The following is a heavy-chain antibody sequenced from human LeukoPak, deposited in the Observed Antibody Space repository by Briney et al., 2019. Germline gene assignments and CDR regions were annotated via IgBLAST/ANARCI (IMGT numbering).Heavy chain of an antibody. D-gene: IGHD6-13*01. CDR2: IYYSGST. CDR3: ARSSSWYYFDY. J-gene: IGHJ4*02. Sequence: SETLSLTCTVSGGSISSSSYYWGWIRQPPGKGLEWIGSIYYSGSTNYNPSLKSRVTISVDTSKNQFSLKLSSVTAADTAVYYCARSSSWYYFDYWGQGTLVTVSS. V-gene: IGHV4-39*07. CDR1: GGSISSSSYY.